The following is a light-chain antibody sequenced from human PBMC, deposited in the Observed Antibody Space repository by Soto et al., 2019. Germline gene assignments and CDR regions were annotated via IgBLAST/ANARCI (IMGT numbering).Light chain of an antibody. Sequence: DIQMTQSPSTLSASLGDRVTIIFRASRSVDKWLAWYQQKSGKAPKLLIYEASHLQSGVPSRFGGTGSGTEFTLTINSLQPEDVATYYCQQYYSFWTFGQGTKVDIK. J-gene: IGKJ1*01. CDR1: RSVDKW. V-gene: IGKV1-5*02. CDR2: EAS. CDR3: QQYYSFWT.